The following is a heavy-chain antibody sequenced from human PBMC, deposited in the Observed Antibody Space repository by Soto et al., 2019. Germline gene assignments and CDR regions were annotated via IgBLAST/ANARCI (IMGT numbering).Heavy chain of an antibody. CDR3: ARGSVYSGSSGWYNWFDP. J-gene: IGHJ5*02. V-gene: IGHV4-34*01. CDR1: GGSLSGYY. D-gene: IGHD6-19*01. CDR2: INHSGST. Sequence: SETLSLTCAVYGGSLSGYYRSWIRQPPGKGLEWIGEINHSGSTNYNPSLKSRVTISVDTSKNQFSLKLSSVTAADTAVYYCARGSVYSGSSGWYNWFDPWGQGTLVTVSS.